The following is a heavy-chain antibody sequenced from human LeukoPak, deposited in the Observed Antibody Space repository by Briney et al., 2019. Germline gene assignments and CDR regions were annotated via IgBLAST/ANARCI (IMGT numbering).Heavy chain of an antibody. V-gene: IGHV4-38-2*02. J-gene: IGHJ4*02. D-gene: IGHD5-18*01. CDR2: IYHSGST. CDR3: ARDQIYGYHDY. CDR1: GNSISSGYY. Sequence: SETLSLTCAVSGNSISSGYYWGWIRQPPGKGLEWIGRIYHSGSTYYNPSLKSRVTISVDTSKNQFSLKLSSVTAADSAVYYCARDQIYGYHDYWGQGTLVTVSS.